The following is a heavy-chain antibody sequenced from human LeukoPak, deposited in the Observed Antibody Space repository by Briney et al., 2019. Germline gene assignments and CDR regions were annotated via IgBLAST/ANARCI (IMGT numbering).Heavy chain of an antibody. V-gene: IGHV3-30*04. CDR2: ISYDGSYK. CDR1: GFTFSSYA. CDR3: ARGARKGDDYGGFFDY. Sequence: GGSLRLSCAASGFTFSSYAMHWVRQAPGKGLEWVAVISYDGSYKDYADSVKGRFTVSRDNSKSTMYVQMNSLRAEDTAVYYCARGARKGDDYGGFFDYWGQGTLVTVSS. D-gene: IGHD4-23*01. J-gene: IGHJ4*02.